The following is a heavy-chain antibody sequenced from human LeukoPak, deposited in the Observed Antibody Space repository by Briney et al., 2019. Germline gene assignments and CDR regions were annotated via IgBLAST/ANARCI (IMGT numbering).Heavy chain of an antibody. V-gene: IGHV4-61*02. CDR2: IYTSGST. CDR1: GGSISSGSYY. Sequence: PSETLSLTCTVSGGSISSGSYYWSWIRQPAGKGLEWIGRIYTSGSTNYNPSLKSRVTISVDTSKNQFSLKLSSVTAADTAVYYCARRAASHYGSGSYYNYWGQGTLVTVSS. D-gene: IGHD3-10*01. J-gene: IGHJ4*02. CDR3: ARRAASHYGSGSYYNY.